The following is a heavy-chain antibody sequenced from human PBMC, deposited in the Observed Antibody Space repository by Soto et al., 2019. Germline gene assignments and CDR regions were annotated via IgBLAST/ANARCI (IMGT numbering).Heavy chain of an antibody. CDR1: GGSISSSSYY. D-gene: IGHD1-26*01. J-gene: IGHJ5*02. CDR3: ARLIVGASNWFDP. Sequence: SETLSLTCTVSGGSISSSSYYWGWIRQPPGKGLEWIGSIYYSGSTYYNPSLKSRVTISVDTSKNQFSLKLSSVTAADTAVYYCARLIVGASNWFDPWGRGTLVTVSS. CDR2: IYYSGST. V-gene: IGHV4-39*01.